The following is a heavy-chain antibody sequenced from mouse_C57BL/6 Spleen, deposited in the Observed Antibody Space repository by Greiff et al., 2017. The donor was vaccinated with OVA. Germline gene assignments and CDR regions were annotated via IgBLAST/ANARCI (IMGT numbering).Heavy chain of an antibody. CDR2: INPYNGGT. D-gene: IGHD2-10*02. V-gene: IGHV1-19*01. J-gene: IGHJ4*01. CDR3: ARRRYGNYEAMDY. CDR1: GYTFTDYY. Sequence: VQLQQSGPVLVKPGASVKMSCKASGYTFTDYYMNWVKQSHGKSLEWIGVINPYNGGTSYNQKFKGKATLTVDKSSSTAYMELNSLTSEDSAVYYCARRRYGNYEAMDYWGQGTSVTVSS.